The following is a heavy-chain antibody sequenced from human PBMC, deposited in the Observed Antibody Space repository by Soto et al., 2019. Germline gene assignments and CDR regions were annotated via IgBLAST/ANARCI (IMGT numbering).Heavy chain of an antibody. CDR1: DGSISSSSYY. CDR2: IYYSGST. Sequence: PSETLALTCTVSDGSISSSSYYWGWIRQPPGKGLEWIGSIYYSGSTYYNPSLKSRVTISVDTSKNQFSLKLSSVTAADTAVYYCARLPLRFGEYSYYYGMDVWGQGTTVTVSS. J-gene: IGHJ6*02. CDR3: ARLPLRFGEYSYYYGMDV. D-gene: IGHD3-10*01. V-gene: IGHV4-39*01.